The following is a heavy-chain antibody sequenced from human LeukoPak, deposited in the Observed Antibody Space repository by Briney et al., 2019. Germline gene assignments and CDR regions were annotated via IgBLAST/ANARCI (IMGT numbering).Heavy chain of an antibody. D-gene: IGHD3-16*02. V-gene: IGHV4-34*01. CDR2: INHSGST. Sequence: PSETLSLTCAVYGGSFSGYYWSWIRQPPGKGLEWIGEINHSGSTNYNPSLKSRVTISVDTSKNQFSLKLSSVTAPDTAVYYCAISSPGSYRALDYWGQGTLVTVSS. CDR1: GGSFSGYY. CDR3: AISSPGSYRALDY. J-gene: IGHJ4*02.